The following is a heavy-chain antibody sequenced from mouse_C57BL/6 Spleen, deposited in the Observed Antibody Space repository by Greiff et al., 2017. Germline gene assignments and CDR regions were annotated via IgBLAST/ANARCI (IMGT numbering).Heavy chain of an antibody. CDR3: ARSEVYYYGSSPDY. CDR1: GYTFTDYY. Sequence: EVQLQQSGPELVKPGASVKISCKASGYTFTDYYMNWVKQSHGKSLEWIGDINPNNGGTSYNQKFKGKATLTVDKSSSTAYMELRSLTSEDSAVYYCARSEVYYYGSSPDYWGQGTTLTVSS. J-gene: IGHJ2*01. CDR2: INPNNGGT. V-gene: IGHV1-26*01. D-gene: IGHD1-1*01.